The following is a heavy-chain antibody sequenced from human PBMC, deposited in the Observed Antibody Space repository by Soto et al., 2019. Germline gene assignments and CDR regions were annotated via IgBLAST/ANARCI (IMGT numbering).Heavy chain of an antibody. J-gene: IGHJ6*02. D-gene: IGHD2-8*01. CDR2: ISSSGSTI. CDR1: GFTFSDYY. V-gene: IGHV3-11*01. CDR3: ASYKPSSRRCNASYYYYGMDV. Sequence: QVQLVESGGGLVKPGGSLRLSCAASGFTFSDYYMSWIRQAPGKGLEWVSYISSSGSTIYYADSVKGRFTISRDNTKNSLYLQRISLRSEDTTVYYCASYKPSSRRCNASYYYYGMDVWGQGTTVTVSS.